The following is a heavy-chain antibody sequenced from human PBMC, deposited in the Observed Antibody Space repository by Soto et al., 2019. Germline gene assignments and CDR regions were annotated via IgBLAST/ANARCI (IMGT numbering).Heavy chain of an antibody. CDR1: GYTFTSYY. CDR3: ARAMIAAAGSSGFDP. Sequence: ASVKVSCKASGYTFTSYYMHWVRQAPGQGLEWMGIINPSGGSTSYAQKFQGRVTMTRDTSTSTVYMELSSQRSEDTAVYYCARAMIAAAGSSGFDPWGQGTLVTVSS. D-gene: IGHD6-13*01. J-gene: IGHJ5*02. CDR2: INPSGGST. V-gene: IGHV1-46*01.